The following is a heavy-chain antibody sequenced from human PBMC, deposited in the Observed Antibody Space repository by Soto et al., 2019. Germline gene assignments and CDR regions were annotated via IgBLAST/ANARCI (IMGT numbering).Heavy chain of an antibody. D-gene: IGHD3-10*01. CDR2: ITPFNGNT. CDR3: AGSRGVIISLDY. V-gene: IGHV1-45*02. Sequence: SVKVSCKASGYTFTYRYLHWVRQAPGQALEWMGWITPFNGNTNYAQKFQDRVTITRDRSMSTAYMELSSLRSEDTAMYYCAGSRGVIISLDYWGQGTLVTVSS. CDR1: GYTFTYRY. J-gene: IGHJ4*02.